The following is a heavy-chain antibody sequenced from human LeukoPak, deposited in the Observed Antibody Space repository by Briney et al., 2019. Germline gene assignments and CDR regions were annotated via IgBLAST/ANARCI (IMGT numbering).Heavy chain of an antibody. CDR2: INSDGSST. J-gene: IGHJ4*02. V-gene: IGHV3-74*01. CDR1: GFTFSSYW. D-gene: IGHD2-21*02. Sequence: GGSLRLSCAASGFTFSSYWMHWVRQAPGKGLVWVSRINSDGSSTSYADSVKGRFTISRDNSKNTLYLQMNSLRAEDTAVYYCAKAPHIVVVTAILRFDYWGQGALVTVSS. CDR3: AKAPHIVVVTAILRFDY.